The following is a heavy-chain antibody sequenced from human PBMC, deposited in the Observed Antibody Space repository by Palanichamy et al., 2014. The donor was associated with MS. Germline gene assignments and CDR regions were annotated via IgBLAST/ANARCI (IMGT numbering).Heavy chain of an antibody. Sequence: EVQLVESGGGLVKPGESLRLSCAASGFTFSTYAMNWVRQAPGKGLEWVSSISGSGSYIYYADSVKGRFTISRDNAKNSLYLQMNSLRAEDTAVYYCARWFEASWYHAFDIWGQGTMVTVSS. D-gene: IGHD6-13*01. CDR2: ISGSGSYI. CDR3: ARWFEASWYHAFDI. J-gene: IGHJ3*02. CDR1: GFTFSTYA. V-gene: IGHV3-21*01.